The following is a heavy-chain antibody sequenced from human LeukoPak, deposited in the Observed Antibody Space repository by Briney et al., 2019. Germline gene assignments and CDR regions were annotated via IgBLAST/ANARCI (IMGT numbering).Heavy chain of an antibody. CDR1: GYTFTSYG. CDR2: ISAYNGIT. J-gene: IGHJ6*04. CDR3: ARGFSGELDV. V-gene: IGHV1-18*01. D-gene: IGHD3-10*01. Sequence: GASVKVSCKASGYTFTSYGISWVRQAPGQGLEWMGWISAYNGITHSAQKFQGRVTMTTDTSTSTAYMELRSLRSDDTAVYYCARGFSGELDVWGKGTTVTISS.